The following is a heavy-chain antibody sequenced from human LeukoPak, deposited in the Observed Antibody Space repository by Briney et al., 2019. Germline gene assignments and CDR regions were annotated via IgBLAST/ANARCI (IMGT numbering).Heavy chain of an antibody. CDR1: GGSSSGYY. Sequence: PSETLSLTCAVYGGSSSGYYWSWIRQPPGKGLEWIGEINHSGSTNYNPSLKSRVTISVDTSKNQFSLKLSSVTAADTAVYYCARETSGWGDYFDYWGQGTLVTVSS. J-gene: IGHJ4*02. CDR3: ARETSGWGDYFDY. CDR2: INHSGST. D-gene: IGHD6-19*01. V-gene: IGHV4-34*01.